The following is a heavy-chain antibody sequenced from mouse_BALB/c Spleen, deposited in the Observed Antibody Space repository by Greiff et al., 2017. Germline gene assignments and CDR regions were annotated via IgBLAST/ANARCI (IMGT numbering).Heavy chain of an antibody. D-gene: IGHD3-2*01. V-gene: IGHV1-80*01. Sequence: VKLMESGAELVRPGSSVKISCKASGYAFSSYWMNWVKQRPGQGLEWIGQIYPGDGDTNYNGKFKGKATLTADKSSSTAYMQLSSLTSEDSAVYFCARSTARADYYAMDYWGQGTSVTVSS. CDR2: IYPGDGDT. J-gene: IGHJ4*01. CDR3: ARSTARADYYAMDY. CDR1: GYAFSSYW.